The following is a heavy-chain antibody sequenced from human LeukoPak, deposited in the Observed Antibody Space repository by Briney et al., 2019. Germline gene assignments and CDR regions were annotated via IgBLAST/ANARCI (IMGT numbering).Heavy chain of an antibody. V-gene: IGHV1-2*02. CDR3: ARERGYCSSSSCYTSDAFDI. Sequence: ASVKVSCKTSGYTFTGYYMHWVRQAPGHGLEWMGWINPNSGGTNYAQRFQGRVTMTRDTSISTAYMELSRLRSDDTAVYYCARERGYCSSSSCYTSDAFDIWGQGTMVIVSS. D-gene: IGHD2-2*02. J-gene: IGHJ3*02. CDR2: INPNSGGT. CDR1: GYTFTGYY.